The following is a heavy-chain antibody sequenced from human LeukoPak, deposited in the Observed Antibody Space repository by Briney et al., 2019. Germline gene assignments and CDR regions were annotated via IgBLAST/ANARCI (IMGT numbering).Heavy chain of an antibody. CDR1: GDSISGTNW. Sequence: SGTLSLTCAVSGDSISGTNWWSWVRQSPGKGLGWIGEMYHTGSSNYNPSLKSRVTISVDKSKNQFSLRLSSVTAADTAVYYCSRLYGDYGWFDPWGQGTLVTVSS. D-gene: IGHD4-17*01. CDR2: MYHTGSS. V-gene: IGHV4-4*02. CDR3: SRLYGDYGWFDP. J-gene: IGHJ5*02.